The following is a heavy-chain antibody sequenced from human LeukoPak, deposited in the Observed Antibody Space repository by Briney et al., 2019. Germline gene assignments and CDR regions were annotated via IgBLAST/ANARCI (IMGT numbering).Heavy chain of an antibody. J-gene: IGHJ4*02. V-gene: IGHV4-59*01. Sequence: SETLSLTCSVSGGSISRYYWSWIRKPPGKGLEWIGYIDYSGTTDYNPSLKSRVTISVDTSKNQFSLKLNSVTAADTAGYYCARGLTTHAGIFDYWGQGTLVTVSS. D-gene: IGHD6-13*01. CDR2: IDYSGTT. CDR3: ARGLTTHAGIFDY. CDR1: GGSISRYY.